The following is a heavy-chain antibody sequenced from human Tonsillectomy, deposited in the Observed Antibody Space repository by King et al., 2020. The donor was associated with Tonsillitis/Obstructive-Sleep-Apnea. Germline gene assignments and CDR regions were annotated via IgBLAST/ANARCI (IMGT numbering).Heavy chain of an antibody. J-gene: IGHJ4*02. CDR3: ARLRDSGNTYDF. CDR1: GFTFSTYW. D-gene: IGHD6-13*01. V-gene: IGHV3-7*01. Sequence: VQLVESGGDLVQPGGSLRLSCAASGFTFSTYWMSWVRQAPGKGLEWVATLNQDGGVKHYVDSLKGRFTVSRDNAENSLYLQMNSLRVDDTAVYYCARLRDSGNTYDFWGQGALVTVSS. CDR2: LNQDGGVK.